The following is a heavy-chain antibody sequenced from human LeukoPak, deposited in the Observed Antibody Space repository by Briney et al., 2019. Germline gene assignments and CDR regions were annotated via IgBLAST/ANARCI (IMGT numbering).Heavy chain of an antibody. J-gene: IGHJ4*02. CDR2: INHSGST. CDR1: GGSFNNYY. V-gene: IGHV4-34*01. D-gene: IGHD3-22*01. Sequence: SETLSLTCAVYGGSFNNYYWSWIRQPPGKGPEWIGGINHSGSTNYNPSLKSRLTISVDTPKNQFSLKLSSVTAADTAVYYCARGTYYFDTSAHETDDYWGQGTLVTVSS. CDR3: ARGTYYFDTSAHETDDY.